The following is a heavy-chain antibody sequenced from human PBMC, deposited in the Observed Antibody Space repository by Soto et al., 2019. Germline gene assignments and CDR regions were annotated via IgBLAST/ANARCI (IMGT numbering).Heavy chain of an antibody. CDR1: GFSFDEYA. V-gene: IGHV3-9*01. J-gene: IGHJ4*02. Sequence: EVQVAESGGGSVQPGRSLRLSCEASGFSFDEYAMHWVRQVPGKGLEWVSSINWNSGNIGYADSVRGRFTISRDNAKNSLYLQMNSLRPEDTAFYYCAKGTKYCSSGVSSVFDYWGQGTLVNVSS. CDR2: INWNSGNI. CDR3: AKGTKYCSSGVSSVFDY. D-gene: IGHD2-8*02.